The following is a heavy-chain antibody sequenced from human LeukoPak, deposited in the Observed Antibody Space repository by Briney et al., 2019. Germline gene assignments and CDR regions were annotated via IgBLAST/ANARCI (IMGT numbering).Heavy chain of an antibody. D-gene: IGHD3-9*01. V-gene: IGHV4-61*02. CDR2: IYTSGNT. Sequence: SQTLSLTCTVSGGSISSGDSYWSWIRQPAGKGLEWIGRIYTSGNTNYNPSLDSRVTISRDTSKNQLSLTLTSVTAADTAVYYCARSSYDSLTGYYFLDYWGQGILVTVSS. J-gene: IGHJ4*02. CDR1: GGSISSGDSY. CDR3: ARSSYDSLTGYYFLDY.